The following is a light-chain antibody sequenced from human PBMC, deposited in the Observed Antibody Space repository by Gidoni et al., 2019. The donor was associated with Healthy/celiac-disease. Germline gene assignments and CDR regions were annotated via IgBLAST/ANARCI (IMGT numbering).Light chain of an antibody. CDR1: QDISNY. V-gene: IGKV1-33*01. CDR3: QQYDNLLSIT. J-gene: IGKJ5*01. Sequence: DIQMTQSPSSLSAAVGDRVTITCQASQDISNYLHWYQQKPGKAPKLLIYDASNLETGVPSRSSGSGSGTDFTFTISSLQPEDIATYYCQQYDNLLSITFGQGTRLEIK. CDR2: DAS.